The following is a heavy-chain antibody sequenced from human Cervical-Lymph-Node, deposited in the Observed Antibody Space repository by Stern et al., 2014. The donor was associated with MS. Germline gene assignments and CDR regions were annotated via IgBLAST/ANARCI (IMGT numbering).Heavy chain of an antibody. CDR2: IDPNNGDT. CDR1: GYTFTGYS. J-gene: IGHJ6*02. V-gene: IGHV1-2*06. Sequence: DQLVQSGAEVKKPGASVKVSCKASGYTFTGYSMHWVRQAPRQGLEWMGRIDPNNGDTRYADKFQGRVTIARDTSTSTAYMELSGLRSDDTAVYFCARGFSSGRYGMDVWGQGTTVTVSS. CDR3: ARGFSSGRYGMDV. D-gene: IGHD6-19*01.